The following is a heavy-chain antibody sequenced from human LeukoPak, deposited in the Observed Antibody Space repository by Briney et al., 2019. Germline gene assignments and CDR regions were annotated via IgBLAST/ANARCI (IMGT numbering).Heavy chain of an antibody. D-gene: IGHD2-2*01. V-gene: IGHV5-51*01. CDR1: GYSFTSYW. Sequence: PGESLKISCKGSGYSFTSYWIGWERQMPGKGLEWMGIIYPGDSDTRYSPSFQGQVTISADKSISTAYLQWSSLKASDTAMYYCARRISFCSSTSCRYFDYWGQGTLVTVSS. J-gene: IGHJ4*02. CDR3: ARRISFCSSTSCRYFDY. CDR2: IYPGDSDT.